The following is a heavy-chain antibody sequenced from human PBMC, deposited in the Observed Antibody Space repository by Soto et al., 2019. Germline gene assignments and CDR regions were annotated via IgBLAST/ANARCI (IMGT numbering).Heavy chain of an antibody. Sequence: QVQLQESGPGLVKPSETLSLTCTVSGGSISRYRWSWIRQTPRKGLEWIGSIYYNGSTDYNPSLKSRVTISIYTSKNQFSLSLSSVAAADTAVYYCARNRYYDDSSGYLFDSWGQGTLVTVSS. CDR2: IYYNGST. V-gene: IGHV4-59*01. D-gene: IGHD3-22*01. CDR3: ARNRYYDDSSGYLFDS. CDR1: GGSISRYR. J-gene: IGHJ4*02.